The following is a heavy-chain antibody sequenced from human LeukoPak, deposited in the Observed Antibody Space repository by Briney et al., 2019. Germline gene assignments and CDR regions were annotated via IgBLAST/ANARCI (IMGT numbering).Heavy chain of an antibody. D-gene: IGHD4-17*01. Sequence: GGSLRLSCAASGFTFSGSAMHWVRQASGKRLEWVGRIRSKANSYATAYAASVKGRFTISRDDSKNTAYLQMNSLKTEDSAVYYCTRPPYGDYDQEWGQGTLVTVSS. CDR1: GFTFSGSA. V-gene: IGHV3-73*01. CDR3: TRPPYGDYDQE. CDR2: IRSKANSYAT. J-gene: IGHJ4*02.